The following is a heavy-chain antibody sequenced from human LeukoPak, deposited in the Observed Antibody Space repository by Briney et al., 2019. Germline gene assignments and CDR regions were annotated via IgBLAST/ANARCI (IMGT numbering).Heavy chain of an antibody. CDR1: GFTFSSYS. J-gene: IGHJ4*02. V-gene: IGHV3-21*01. CDR2: INSGSTYT. CDR3: ARSLTTLTYEGY. D-gene: IGHD1-1*01. Sequence: GGSLRLSCAASGFTFSSYSMNWVRQAPGKGLEWVSSINSGSTYTYYTESVKGRFTVSRDNAKNSLFLQMNSLRAEDTAIYYCARSLTTLTYEGYWGQGTLVTVSS.